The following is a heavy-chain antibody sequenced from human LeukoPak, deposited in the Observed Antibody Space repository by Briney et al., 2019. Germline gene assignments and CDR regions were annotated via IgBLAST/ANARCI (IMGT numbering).Heavy chain of an antibody. V-gene: IGHV4-34*01. Sequence: SETLSLTCAVYGGSFSGYYWSWIRQPPGKGLEWIGEINHSGSTNYSPSLKSRVTISVDTSKNQFSLKLSSVTAADTAVYYCARGGVVVITYDYWGQGTLVTVSS. CDR2: INHSGST. D-gene: IGHD3-22*01. CDR3: ARGGVVVITYDY. CDR1: GGSFSGYY. J-gene: IGHJ4*02.